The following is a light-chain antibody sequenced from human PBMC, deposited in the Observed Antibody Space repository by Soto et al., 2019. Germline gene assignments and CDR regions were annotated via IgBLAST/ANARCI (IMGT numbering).Light chain of an antibody. CDR3: ATWDDSLKGV. V-gene: IGLV1-44*01. CDR1: TSNIESHA. J-gene: IGLJ1*01. Sequence: QSALTQPPSASGTPGQRVTISCSGSTSNIESHAVNWYQNLPGTAPKLLINTNNQRPSGVPDRFSGHKSGTSAYLVISGLQSEDEADYYCATWDDSLKGVFGTGTKVTVL. CDR2: TNN.